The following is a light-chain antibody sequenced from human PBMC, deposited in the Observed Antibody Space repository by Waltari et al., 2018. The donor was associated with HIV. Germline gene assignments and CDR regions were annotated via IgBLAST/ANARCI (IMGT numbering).Light chain of an antibody. CDR1: QGINNW. Sequence: DIQMTQSPSSVSASVGDRVTITCRASQGINNWLARYQQKPGKAPKLLIYCATTLESGVPSRFSGRGYGTDFTLTISSLQPKDSATYYCRQGNSFPRITFGQGTRLEIK. V-gene: IGKV1-12*01. CDR3: RQGNSFPRIT. J-gene: IGKJ5*01. CDR2: CAT.